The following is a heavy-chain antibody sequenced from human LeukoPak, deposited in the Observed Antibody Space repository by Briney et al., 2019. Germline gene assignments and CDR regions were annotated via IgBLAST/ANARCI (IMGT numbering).Heavy chain of an antibody. D-gene: IGHD1-26*01. CDR3: AKDDGGSYYIYYYYMDV. CDR1: GFTFSSSG. CDR2: IKQDGSEK. Sequence: GGSLRLSCAASGFTFSSSGMHWVRQAPGKGLEWVATIKQDGSEKYYVDSVKGRFTISRDNAKNSLYLQMNSLRAEDTAVYYCAKDDGGSYYIYYYYMDVWGKGTTVTISS. J-gene: IGHJ6*03. V-gene: IGHV3-7*03.